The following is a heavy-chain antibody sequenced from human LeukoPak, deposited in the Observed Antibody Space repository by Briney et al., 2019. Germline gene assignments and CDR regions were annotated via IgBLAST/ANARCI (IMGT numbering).Heavy chain of an antibody. Sequence: PGGSLRLSCAASGFTFDDYAMHWVRQAPGKGLERVSGISWNSGSIGYADSVKGRFTISRDNAKNTLYLQMNSLRAEDTAVYYCARELDTAMVYDYWGQGTLVTVSS. CDR2: ISWNSGSI. D-gene: IGHD5-18*01. CDR3: ARELDTAMVYDY. J-gene: IGHJ4*02. CDR1: GFTFDDYA. V-gene: IGHV3-9*01.